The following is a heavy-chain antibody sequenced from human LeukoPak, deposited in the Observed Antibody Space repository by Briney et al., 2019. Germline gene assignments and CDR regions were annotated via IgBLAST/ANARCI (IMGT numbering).Heavy chain of an antibody. CDR3: AKEYTNYFDY. Sequence: HAGGSLRLSCAASGFTFSRYWMSWVRQAPGKALEWMAFIRYDGSNKYQADSVKGRFTISRDNSKNTLYLQMNSLRPEDTAVYYCAKEYTNYFDYWGQGTLVTVSS. CDR1: GFTFSRYW. V-gene: IGHV3-30*02. CDR2: IRYDGSNK. D-gene: IGHD1-26*01. J-gene: IGHJ4*02.